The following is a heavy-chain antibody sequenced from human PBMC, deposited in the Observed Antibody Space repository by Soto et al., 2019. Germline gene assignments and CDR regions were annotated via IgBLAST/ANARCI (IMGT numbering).Heavy chain of an antibody. CDR2: IYWDDDK. Sequence: QITLKESGPTLVKPTQTLTLTCTFSGFSLSTSGVGVGWIRQPPGKALEGLVIIYWDDDKRYSPSLRGRLTITKDTSKIQVVRTMTNVDPEDTATYFCAHRRIGVAQWNYGDFDYWGQGTLVTVSS. CDR1: GFSLSTSGVG. V-gene: IGHV2-5*02. J-gene: IGHJ4*02. D-gene: IGHD1-7*01. CDR3: AHRRIGVAQWNYGDFDY.